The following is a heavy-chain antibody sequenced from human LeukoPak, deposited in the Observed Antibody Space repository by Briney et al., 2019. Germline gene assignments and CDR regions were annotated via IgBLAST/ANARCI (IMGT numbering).Heavy chain of an antibody. CDR1: GGSVSSGSYY. J-gene: IGHJ4*02. CDR2: IYYSGST. CDR3: ARGIDTAMVTWEKDYYASSGYHYFDY. Sequence: SETLSLTCTVSGGSVSSGSYYWSWIRQPPGEGLEWIGYIYYSGSTNYNPSLKSRVTISVGTSKNQFSLKLSSVTAADTAVYYCARGIDTAMVTWEKDYYASSGYHYFDYWGQGTLVTVSS. D-gene: IGHD3-22*01. V-gene: IGHV4-61*01.